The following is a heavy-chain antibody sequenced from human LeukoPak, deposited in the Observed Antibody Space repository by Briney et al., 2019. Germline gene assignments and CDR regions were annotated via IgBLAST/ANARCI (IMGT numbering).Heavy chain of an antibody. D-gene: IGHD6-13*01. V-gene: IGHV3-30*18. Sequence: GGSLRLSCAASGFTFSDYNMHWVRQAPGKGLEWVAVISYDGSNKYYADSVKGRFTISRDNSKNTLYLQMISLRTEDTAVYYCAKDPRRYSRTGGYFDYWGQGTLVTVSS. CDR2: ISYDGSNK. J-gene: IGHJ4*02. CDR1: GFTFSDYN. CDR3: AKDPRRYSRTGGYFDY.